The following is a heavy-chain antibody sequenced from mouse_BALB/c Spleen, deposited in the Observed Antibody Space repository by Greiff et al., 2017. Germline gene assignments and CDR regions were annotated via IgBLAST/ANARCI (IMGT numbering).Heavy chain of an antibody. D-gene: IGHD1-1*01. CDR3: AREGGSSPAYAMDY. J-gene: IGHJ4*01. Sequence: VMLVESGPGLVAPSQSLSITCTVSGFSLTSYGVHWVRQPPGKGLEWLGVIWAGGSTNYNSALMSRLSISKDNSKSQVFLKMNSLQTDDTAMYYCAREGGSSPAYAMDYWGQGSSVTVSS. CDR1: GFSLTSYG. CDR2: IWAGGST. V-gene: IGHV2-9*02.